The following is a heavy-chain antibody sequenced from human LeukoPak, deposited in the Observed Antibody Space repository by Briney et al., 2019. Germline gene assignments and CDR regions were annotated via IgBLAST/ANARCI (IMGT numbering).Heavy chain of an antibody. CDR3: AFNNNFKY. CDR1: GLSFCGQW. D-gene: IGHD1/OR15-1a*01. CDR2: ITYDGSEK. J-gene: IGHJ4*02. Sequence: GGSLRLSCTDSGLSFCGQWINCVRQSPGQGVEWVANITYDGSEKYYVDSVKGRFTISREDAKNSLSLQMDSVRPEDTAVYYCAFNNNFKYWGQGTLVIVSS. V-gene: IGHV3-7*01.